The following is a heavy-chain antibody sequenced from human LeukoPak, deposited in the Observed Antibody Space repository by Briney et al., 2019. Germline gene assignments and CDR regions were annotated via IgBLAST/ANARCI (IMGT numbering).Heavy chain of an antibody. CDR2: ISSSSSYI. CDR1: GFTFSSYS. CDR3: ARVLYSGYDSDY. J-gene: IGHJ4*02. D-gene: IGHD5-12*01. Sequence: GGSLRLSCEASGFTFSSYSMNWVRQAPGKGLEWVSSISSSSSYIYYADSVKGRFTISRDNAKNSLYLQMNSLRAEDTAVYYCARVLYSGYDSDYWGQGTLVTVSS. V-gene: IGHV3-21*01.